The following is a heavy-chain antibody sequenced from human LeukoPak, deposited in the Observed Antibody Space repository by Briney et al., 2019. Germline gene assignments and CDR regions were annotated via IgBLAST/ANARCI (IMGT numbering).Heavy chain of an antibody. Sequence: SETLSLTCTVSGGSIRSYYWSWIRQPPGKGLEWIAYIYYSGSTNYNPSLKRRVTISVDTSTNQFSLKLSSVTAADTTVYYCARHGYSSGIYDAFDIWGQGTMVTVSS. D-gene: IGHD6-19*01. J-gene: IGHJ3*02. V-gene: IGHV4-59*08. CDR2: IYYSGST. CDR3: ARHGYSSGIYDAFDI. CDR1: GGSIRSYY.